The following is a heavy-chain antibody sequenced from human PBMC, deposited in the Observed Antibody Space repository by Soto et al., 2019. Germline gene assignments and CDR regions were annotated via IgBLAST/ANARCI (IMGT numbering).Heavy chain of an antibody. CDR3: ARQLLPMWFDP. Sequence: GGSLRLSCAASGFTVSSNYMSWVRQAPGKGLEWVSVIYSGGSTYYADSVKGRFTISRDNSKNTLYLQMNSLRAEDTAVYYCARQLLPMWFDPWGQGTLVTVSS. D-gene: IGHD2-15*01. J-gene: IGHJ5*02. CDR2: IYSGGST. CDR1: GFTVSSNY. V-gene: IGHV3-53*01.